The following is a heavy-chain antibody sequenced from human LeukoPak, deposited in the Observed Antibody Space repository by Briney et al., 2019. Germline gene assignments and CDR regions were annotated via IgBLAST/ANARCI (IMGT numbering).Heavy chain of an antibody. CDR1: GYTFTGYY. Sequence: GASVKVSCKASGYTFTGYYMHWVRQAPGQGLEWMGGIIPIFGTANYAQKFQGRVTITADKSTSTAYMELSSLRSEDTAVYYCASAYYGSGSYYNDYWGQGTLVTVSS. CDR2: IIPIFGTA. V-gene: IGHV1-69*06. D-gene: IGHD3-10*01. CDR3: ASAYYGSGSYYNDY. J-gene: IGHJ4*02.